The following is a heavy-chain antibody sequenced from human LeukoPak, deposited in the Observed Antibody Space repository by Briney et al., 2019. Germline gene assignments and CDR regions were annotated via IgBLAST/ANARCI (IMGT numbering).Heavy chain of an antibody. Sequence: ASVKVSCKVSGYTLTELSMHWVRQAPGKGLEWIGGFDPEDGETIYAQKFQGRVTMTEDTSTDTAYMELSSLRSEDTAVYYCATAQQLASYYYYYGMDVWGQGTTVTVSS. V-gene: IGHV1-24*01. D-gene: IGHD6-13*01. CDR3: ATAQQLASYYYYYGMDV. CDR2: FDPEDGET. CDR1: GYTLTELS. J-gene: IGHJ6*02.